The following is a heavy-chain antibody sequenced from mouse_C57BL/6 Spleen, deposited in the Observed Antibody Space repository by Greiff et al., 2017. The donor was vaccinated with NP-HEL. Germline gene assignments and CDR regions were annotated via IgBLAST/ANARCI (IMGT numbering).Heavy chain of an antibody. CDR2: INPNNGGT. D-gene: IGHD1-1*01. CDR1: GYTFTDYN. V-gene: IGHV1-18*01. J-gene: IGHJ1*03. CDR3: ARPGSEVDWYFDV. Sequence: VQLKESGPELVKPGASVKIPCKASGYTFTDYNMDWVKQSHGKSLEWIGDINPNNGGTIYNQKFKGKATLTVDKSSSTAYMELRSLTSEDTAVYYCARPGSEVDWYFDVWGTGTTVTVSS.